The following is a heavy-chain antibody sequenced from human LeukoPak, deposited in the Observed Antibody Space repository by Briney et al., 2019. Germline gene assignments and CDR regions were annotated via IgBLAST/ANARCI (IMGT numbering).Heavy chain of an antibody. J-gene: IGHJ4*02. V-gene: IGHV3-7*01. Sequence: GGSLGLSCAASGFTFSSYWMSWVRQAPGKGLEWVANIKQDGSEKYYVDSVKGRFTISRDNAKNSLYLQMNSLRAEDTAVYYCARMLSDTAMVAFHWGQGTLVTVSS. CDR3: ARMLSDTAMVAFH. CDR2: IKQDGSEK. CDR1: GFTFSSYW. D-gene: IGHD5-18*01.